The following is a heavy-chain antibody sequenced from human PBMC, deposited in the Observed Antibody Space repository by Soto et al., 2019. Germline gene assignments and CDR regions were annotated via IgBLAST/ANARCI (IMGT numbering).Heavy chain of an antibody. V-gene: IGHV4-4*02. CDR1: GGPISSTNC. D-gene: IGHD6-13*01. CDR3: AFPATADFDY. J-gene: IGHJ4*02. CDR2: IYHSGTT. Sequence: QVQLQESGPGLVKPSGTLSLTSAVSGGPISSTNCWTWVRQSPGRGLEWIGEIYHSGTTNYSPSLKSRVNIAVDMSTNHLSLTLISVTAADTAVYYCAFPATADFDYWGKGILVTVSS.